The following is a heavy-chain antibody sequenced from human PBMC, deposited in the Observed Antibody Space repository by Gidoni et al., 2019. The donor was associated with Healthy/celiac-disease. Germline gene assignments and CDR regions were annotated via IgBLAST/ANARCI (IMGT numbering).Heavy chain of an antibody. J-gene: IGHJ4*02. D-gene: IGHD6-6*01. CDR3: ARERGYSSSFDY. Sequence: QVQLVESGGGVVQPGRSLRLSCAASGFTFSSYAMHWVRQAPGKGLEWVAVISYDGSNKYYADSVKGRFTISRDNSKNTLYLQMNSLRAEDTAVYYCARERGYSSSFDYWGQGTLVTVSS. CDR1: GFTFSSYA. CDR2: ISYDGSNK. V-gene: IGHV3-30-3*01.